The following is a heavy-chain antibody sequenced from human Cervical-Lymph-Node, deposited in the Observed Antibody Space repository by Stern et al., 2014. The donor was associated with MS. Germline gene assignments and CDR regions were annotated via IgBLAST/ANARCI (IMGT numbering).Heavy chain of an antibody. D-gene: IGHD3-3*01. CDR1: GYSFTSYW. CDR2: IYPGDSAT. J-gene: IGHJ4*02. V-gene: IGHV5-51*01. Sequence: EVQLVQSGAEVKKPGESLKISCKGSGYSFTSYWIGWVRQMPGKGLELMGIIYPGDSATRYSPSFQGQVTISADKSISTACLQWSSLKASDTAMYYCARLDYDFWSGSYYWGQGTLVTVSS. CDR3: ARLDYDFWSGSYY.